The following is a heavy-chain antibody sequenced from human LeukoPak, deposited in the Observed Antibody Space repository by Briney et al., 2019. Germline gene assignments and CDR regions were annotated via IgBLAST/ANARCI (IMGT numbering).Heavy chain of an antibody. CDR2: IYTSGST. D-gene: IGHD6-6*01. Sequence: SETLSLTCTVSGGSINSYYWSWIRQPAGKGLEWIGRIYTSGSTNYNPSLKSRVTMSVDTSKNQFSLKPSSVTAADTAVYYCASGSIASLVYWGQGTLVTVSS. J-gene: IGHJ4*02. CDR3: ASGSIASLVY. CDR1: GGSINSYY. V-gene: IGHV4-4*07.